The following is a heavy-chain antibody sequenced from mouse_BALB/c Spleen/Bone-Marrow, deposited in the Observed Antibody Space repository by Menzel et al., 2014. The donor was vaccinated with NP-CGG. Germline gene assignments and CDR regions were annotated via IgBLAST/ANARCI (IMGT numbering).Heavy chain of an antibody. Sequence: EVKLVESGGGSVQPGGSLRLSCATSGFTFTDYYMSWVRQPPGKALEWLGFIRNKAKGYTTDYSASVKGRFTISRDNSQRILYLQMNTLRAEDSATYYCARDENVGIFWYFDVRGAATPVIVSS. CDR2: IRNKAKGYTT. CDR1: GFTFTDYY. CDR3: ARDENVGIFWYFDV. J-gene: IGHJ1*01. V-gene: IGHV7-3*02.